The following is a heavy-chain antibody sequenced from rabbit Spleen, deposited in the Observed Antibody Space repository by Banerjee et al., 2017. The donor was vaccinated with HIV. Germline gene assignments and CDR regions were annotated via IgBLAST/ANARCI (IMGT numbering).Heavy chain of an antibody. Sequence: QSLEESGGDLVKPGASLTLTCTASGVSFSSSSYMCWVRQAPGKGLEWIGYIDPVFGFTNYANSVKGRFTISRDNAQNMVFLQMTSLPAADTATYFCVREAGYAGYGDGNLWGPGTLVTVS. CDR2: IDPVFGFT. CDR1: GVSFSSSSY. CDR3: VREAGYAGYGDGNL. J-gene: IGHJ4*01. V-gene: IGHV1S40*01. D-gene: IGHD7-1*01.